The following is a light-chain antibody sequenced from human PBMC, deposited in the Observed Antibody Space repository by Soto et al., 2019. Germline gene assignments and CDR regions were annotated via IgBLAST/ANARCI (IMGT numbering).Light chain of an antibody. V-gene: IGLV2-23*02. CDR1: SSDVGGYNL. J-gene: IGLJ7*01. Sequence: QSALTQPASVSGSPGQSITISCTGTSSDVGGYNLVSWYLQHPGKAPKLMISEVSKRPSGISDRFSGSKSGSTASLTISGLQAEDEADYYCCSYAGTSTHTVFGGGTQLTVL. CDR2: EVS. CDR3: CSYAGTSTHTV.